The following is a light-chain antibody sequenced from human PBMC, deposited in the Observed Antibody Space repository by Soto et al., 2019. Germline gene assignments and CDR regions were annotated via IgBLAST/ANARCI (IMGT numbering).Light chain of an antibody. CDR2: DAS. CDR3: QQYGSSPIT. J-gene: IGKJ5*01. V-gene: IGKV3D-20*01. Sequence: EIVLTQSPATLSFSPGERATLSCGASADVSSSYVAWYQQKSGLAPRLLIHDASSRATGIPDRFSGSKSGTDFTLTIRRLETEDAGEYYCQQYGSSPITFGQGTRLDVK. CDR1: ADVSSSY.